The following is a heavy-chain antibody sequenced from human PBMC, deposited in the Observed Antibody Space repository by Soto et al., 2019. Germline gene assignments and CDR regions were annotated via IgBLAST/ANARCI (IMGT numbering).Heavy chain of an antibody. Sequence: SETLSLTCAVYGVSFSSYYWSWIRQPPGKGREWIGEINHSGSTNYNPSLKSRVTISVDTSKNQFSLKLSSVTAADTAVYYCARGYRDFWSGYYSVFGTNWFDPWGQGTLVTVSA. CDR2: INHSGST. V-gene: IGHV4-34*01. CDR3: ARGYRDFWSGYYSVFGTNWFDP. CDR1: GVSFSSYY. J-gene: IGHJ5*02. D-gene: IGHD3-3*01.